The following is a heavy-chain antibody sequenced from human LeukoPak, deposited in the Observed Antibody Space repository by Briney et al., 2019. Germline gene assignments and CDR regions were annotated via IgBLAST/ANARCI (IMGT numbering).Heavy chain of an antibody. CDR2: ISSSSSYI. CDR3: ARFDTIALATVDD. J-gene: IGHJ4*02. Sequence: GGSLCLACAASGFTFSTYSMNWFRQAPGKGLEWVSSISSSSSYIEYADSVKGRFTISRDNAKNSLYLQMKSLRAEDTAVYVCARFDTIALATVDDWGQGTLVTVSS. CDR1: GFTFSTYS. D-gene: IGHD3-3*02. V-gene: IGHV3-21*04.